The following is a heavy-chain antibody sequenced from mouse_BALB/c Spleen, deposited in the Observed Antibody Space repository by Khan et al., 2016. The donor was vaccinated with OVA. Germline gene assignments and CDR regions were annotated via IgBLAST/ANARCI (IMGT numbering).Heavy chain of an antibody. Sequence: VQLKQSGPELMKPGASVKISCKASGYSFTSYYIHWVIQSHGKSLEWLGYIYPFSGATTYNQNFSGRATLTVDKSSRTAYIHLSNLTSEDYAVYYCKRHGDDDGFTYWGQGTLVTVSA. CDR3: KRHGDDDGFTY. D-gene: IGHD2-2*01. CDR1: GYSFTSYY. V-gene: IGHV1S135*01. CDR2: IYPFSGAT. J-gene: IGHJ3*01.